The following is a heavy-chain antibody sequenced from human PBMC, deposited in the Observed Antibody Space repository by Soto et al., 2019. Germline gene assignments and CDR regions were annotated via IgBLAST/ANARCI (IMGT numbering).Heavy chain of an antibody. CDR3: ARESKWYGGQYFQD. CDR1: GFTFKYYA. V-gene: IGHV3-23*01. J-gene: IGHJ1*01. Sequence: EVQLLQSGGGLAQPGTSLRLSCAASGFTFKYYAMTWVRQAPGKGLEWVSTISGRGDKTDYADSVKGRFRVSRDNSKATLYLQMDSLRADDTALYYCARESKWYGGQYFQDWGQGTLVTVSS. CDR2: ISGRGDKT. D-gene: IGHD2-8*01.